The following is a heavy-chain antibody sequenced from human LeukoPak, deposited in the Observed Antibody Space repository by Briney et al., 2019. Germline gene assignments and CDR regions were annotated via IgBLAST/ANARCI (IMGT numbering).Heavy chain of an antibody. Sequence: PSETLSLTCTVSGGSISSYYWSWIRQPPGKGLEWIGYIYYSGSTYYNPSLKSRVTISVDTSKNQFSLKLSSVTAADTAVYYCARSLRYFDWLQTYYFDYWGQGTLVTVSS. J-gene: IGHJ4*02. CDR2: IYYSGST. D-gene: IGHD3-9*01. V-gene: IGHV4-59*08. CDR3: ARSLRYFDWLQTYYFDY. CDR1: GGSISSYY.